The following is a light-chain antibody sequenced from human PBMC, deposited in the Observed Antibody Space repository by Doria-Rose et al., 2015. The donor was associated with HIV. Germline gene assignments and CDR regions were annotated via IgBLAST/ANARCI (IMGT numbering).Light chain of an antibody. Sequence: QSAPTPPACVSGSLGQSITISCTGTSSDVGGYNYVSWYQQHPGKAPKLMIYDVSKRPSGVSNRFSGSKSGNTASLTISRLQAEDEADYYCCSYAGSSTFLVFGGGTKLAVL. CDR1: SSDVGGYNY. J-gene: IGLJ2*01. CDR3: CSYAGSSTFLV. CDR2: DVS. V-gene: IGLV2-23*02.